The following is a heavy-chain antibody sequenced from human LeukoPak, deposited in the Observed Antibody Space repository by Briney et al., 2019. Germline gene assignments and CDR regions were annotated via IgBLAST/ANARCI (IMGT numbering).Heavy chain of an antibody. CDR2: ISGGGTTM. D-gene: IGHD6-19*01. V-gene: IGHV3-11*04. CDR1: GFIISDYY. Sequence: GGSLRLSCAASGFIISDYYMNWIRQVPGKGLEWVSHISGGGTTMYYADSVKGRFTISWDSTNNSLYLEMNSLRAEDTAVYYCARDVLASSGWPTSHFDCWGQGALVTVSS. J-gene: IGHJ4*02. CDR3: ARDVLASSGWPTSHFDC.